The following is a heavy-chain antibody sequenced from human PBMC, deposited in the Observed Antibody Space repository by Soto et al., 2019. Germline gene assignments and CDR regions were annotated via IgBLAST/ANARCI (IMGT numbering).Heavy chain of an antibody. Sequence: QVQLVQSGAEVKNPGASVKLSCKASGYTFTSFYIHWVRQAPGQGLEWMAIINPNGGSTNYAPNLQGRVTLTRDTSTITVYIELSSLGSEDTAVYYCARGLTSGDYWGQGTLVTVSS. J-gene: IGHJ4*02. CDR1: GYTFTSFY. V-gene: IGHV1-46*01. D-gene: IGHD7-27*01. CDR2: INPNGGST. CDR3: ARGLTSGDY.